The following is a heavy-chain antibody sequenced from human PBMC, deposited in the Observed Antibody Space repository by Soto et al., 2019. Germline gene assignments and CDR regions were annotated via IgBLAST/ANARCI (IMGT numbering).Heavy chain of an antibody. CDR3: AKGCIRFLEWLLASDWFDA. V-gene: IGHV3-30*18. CDR1: GFTFSSYG. J-gene: IGHJ5*02. D-gene: IGHD3-3*01. Sequence: GGSLRLSCAASGFTFSSYGMHWVRQAPGKGLEWVAVISYDGSNKYYADSVKGRFTISRDNSKNTLYLQMNSLRAEDTAVYYCAKGCIRFLEWLLASDWFDAWGQGTLVTVSS. CDR2: ISYDGSNK.